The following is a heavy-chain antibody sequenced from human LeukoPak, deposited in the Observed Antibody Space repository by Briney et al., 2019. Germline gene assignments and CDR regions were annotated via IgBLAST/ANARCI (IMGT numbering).Heavy chain of an antibody. CDR1: GFTFSGYW. Sequence: GGSLRLSCAASGFTFSGYWMQWVRRAPGKGLQWVANINYGGSDRYYVDPVKGRFTISRDNAKNSLYLQMNSLRAEDTAVYYCAKGPCRYDSSGYCNRYFDSWGQGTLVTVSS. D-gene: IGHD3-22*01. V-gene: IGHV3-7*03. CDR3: AKGPCRYDSSGYCNRYFDS. J-gene: IGHJ4*02. CDR2: INYGGSDR.